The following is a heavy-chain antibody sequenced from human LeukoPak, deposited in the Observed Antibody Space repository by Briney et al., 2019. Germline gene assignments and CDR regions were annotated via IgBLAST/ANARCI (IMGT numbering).Heavy chain of an antibody. D-gene: IGHD3-22*01. CDR2: IYYSGST. V-gene: IGHV4-59*01. J-gene: IGHJ4*02. CDR1: GGSISSYY. CDR3: ASGIDYYDSSGYYGVIDY. Sequence: SETLSLTSTVSGGSISSYYWSWIRQPPGKGLEWIGYIYYSGSTNYNPSLKSRVTISVDTSKNQFSLKLSSVTAADTAVYYCASGIDYYDSSGYYGVIDYWGQGTLVTVSS.